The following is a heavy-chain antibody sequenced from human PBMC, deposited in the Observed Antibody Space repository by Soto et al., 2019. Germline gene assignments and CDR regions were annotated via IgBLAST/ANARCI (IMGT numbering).Heavy chain of an antibody. V-gene: IGHV4-39*01. Sequence: QLQLQESGPGLVKPSETLSLTCTVSGGSLSSSSYYWGWIRQPPGKGLEWIGSIYYSGSTYYNPSLKRRGTISGDTSKNQFSLKLSSVTAADTAVYYCARIRTDYYGSEWGQGTLVTVSS. D-gene: IGHD3-10*01. CDR1: GGSLSSSSYY. CDR2: IYYSGST. J-gene: IGHJ4*02. CDR3: ARIRTDYYGSE.